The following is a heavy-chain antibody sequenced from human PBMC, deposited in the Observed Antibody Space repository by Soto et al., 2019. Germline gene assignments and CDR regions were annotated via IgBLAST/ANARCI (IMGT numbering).Heavy chain of an antibody. CDR3: ARGTYDYVWGSPYYYYGMDV. CDR1: GGSFSGYY. J-gene: IGHJ6*02. CDR2: INHSGST. V-gene: IGHV4-34*01. D-gene: IGHD3-16*01. Sequence: QVQLQQWGAGLLKPSETLSLTCAVYGGSFSGYYWSWIRQPPGKGLEWIGEINHSGSTNYNPSLKCRLTISVDPSKNQFSLKLSSVTAADTAVYYCARGTYDYVWGSPYYYYGMDVWGQGTTVTVSS.